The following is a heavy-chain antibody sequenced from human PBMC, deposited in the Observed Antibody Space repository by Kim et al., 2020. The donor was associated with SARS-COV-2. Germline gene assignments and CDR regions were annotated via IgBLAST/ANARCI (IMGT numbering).Heavy chain of an antibody. CDR1: GGSISSSSYY. Sequence: SETLSLTCTVSGGSISSSSYYWGWIRQPPGKGLEWIGSIYYSGSTYYNPSLKSRVTISVDTSKNQFSLKLSSVTAADTAVYYCARDQYSGYDFLDWGLAGWFDPWGQGTLVTVSS. CDR2: IYYSGST. D-gene: IGHD5-12*01. J-gene: IGHJ5*02. V-gene: IGHV4-39*07. CDR3: ARDQYSGYDFLDWGLAGWFDP.